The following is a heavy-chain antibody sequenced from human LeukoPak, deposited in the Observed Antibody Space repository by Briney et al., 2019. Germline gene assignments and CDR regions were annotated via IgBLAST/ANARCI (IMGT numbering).Heavy chain of an antibody. J-gene: IGHJ4*02. CDR3: ARGGYYYDSSGNFDY. Sequence: GGSLRLSCAASGFTFSSYSMNWVRQAPGKGLEWVSSISSSSSYIYYADSVKGRFTISRDNAKNSLYLQMNSLRAEDTAVYYCARGGYYYDSSGNFDYGGQGTLVTVSS. CDR1: GFTFSSYS. V-gene: IGHV3-21*01. CDR2: ISSSSSYI. D-gene: IGHD3-22*01.